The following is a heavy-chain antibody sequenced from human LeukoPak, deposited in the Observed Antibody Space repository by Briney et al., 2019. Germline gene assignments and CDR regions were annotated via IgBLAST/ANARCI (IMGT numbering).Heavy chain of an antibody. CDR1: GSTLTEFS. CDR3: ATIAPGDLFDS. D-gene: IGHD7-27*01. Sequence: ASVKVSCKVSGSTLTEFSIHWVRQAPGKGLEWMGGFVPEDDETIYAQSFQGRVTMTEDTSTDTAYMELSSLRSEDKAMYYCATIAPGDLFDSWGQGTLVTVAS. V-gene: IGHV1-24*01. CDR2: FVPEDDET. J-gene: IGHJ4*02.